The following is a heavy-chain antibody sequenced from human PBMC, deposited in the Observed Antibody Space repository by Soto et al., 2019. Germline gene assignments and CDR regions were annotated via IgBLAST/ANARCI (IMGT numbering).Heavy chain of an antibody. J-gene: IGHJ6*02. CDR1: GYSFTSYC. D-gene: IGHD3-22*01. CDR3: ASGATYDSSGYYRPDGYYYYGMDV. V-gene: IGHV5-51*01. Sequence: GESLKISCKGSGYSFTSYCIGWVRQMPGKGLEWMGIIYPGDSDTRYSPSFQGQVTISADKSISTAYLQWSSLKASDTAMYYCASGATYDSSGYYRPDGYYYYGMDVWGQGTTVTVSS. CDR2: IYPGDSDT.